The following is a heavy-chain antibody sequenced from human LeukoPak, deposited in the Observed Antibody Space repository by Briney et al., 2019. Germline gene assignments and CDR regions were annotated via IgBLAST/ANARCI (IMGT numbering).Heavy chain of an antibody. CDR3: AKSINRFYYDSSGYPMGFDY. CDR1: GFTFSSYA. CDR2: ISGSGGST. V-gene: IGHV3-23*01. Sequence: AGGSLRLSCAASGFTFSSYAMSWVRQAPGKGLEWVSAISGSGGSTYYADSVKGRFTISRDNSKNTLYLQMNSLRAEDTAVYYCAKSINRFYYDSSGYPMGFDYWGQGTLVTVSS. J-gene: IGHJ4*02. D-gene: IGHD3-22*01.